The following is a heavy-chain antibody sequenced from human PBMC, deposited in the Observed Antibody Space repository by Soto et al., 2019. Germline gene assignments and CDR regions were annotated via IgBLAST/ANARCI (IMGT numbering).Heavy chain of an antibody. V-gene: IGHV4-30-4*01. Sequence: SETLSLTCTVSGGSISSGDYYWSWIRQPPGKGLEWIGYIYYSGSTYYNPSLKSRVTISVDTSKNQFSLKLSSVTAADTAGYYCARGSAYYYDSSGYYGYWGQGTLVTVSS. CDR2: IYYSGST. D-gene: IGHD3-22*01. J-gene: IGHJ4*02. CDR1: GGSISSGDYY. CDR3: ARGSAYYYDSSGYYGY.